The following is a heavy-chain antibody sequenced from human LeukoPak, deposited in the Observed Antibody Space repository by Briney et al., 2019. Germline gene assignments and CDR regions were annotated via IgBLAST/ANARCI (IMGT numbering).Heavy chain of an antibody. CDR2: IITGNGNT. CDR3: ARDTIAAAGRTDY. Sequence: ASVKVSCKASASTFSTYAIHWVRQAPGQGLEWMGWIITGNGNTKYSQGFQDRVTITRDTSTSTVYMELSSLRSGDTAVYYCARDTIAAAGRTDYWGQGTLVTVSS. V-gene: IGHV1-3*03. D-gene: IGHD6-13*01. CDR1: ASTFSTYA. J-gene: IGHJ4*02.